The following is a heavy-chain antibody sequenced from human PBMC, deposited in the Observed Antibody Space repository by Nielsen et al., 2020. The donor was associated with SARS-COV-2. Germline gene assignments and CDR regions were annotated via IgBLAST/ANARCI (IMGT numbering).Heavy chain of an antibody. Sequence: GESLKISCAASGFTFSSYAMSWVRQAPGKGLEWVARMKGDGSEKYYVDSVKGRFTISEDNAKNSLFLHLNSLRAEDTAVYYCARDLRHGHFDFWGQGTLVTVSS. CDR2: MKGDGSEK. J-gene: IGHJ4*02. D-gene: IGHD6-25*01. CDR3: ARDLRHGHFDF. CDR1: GFTFSSYA. V-gene: IGHV3-7*01.